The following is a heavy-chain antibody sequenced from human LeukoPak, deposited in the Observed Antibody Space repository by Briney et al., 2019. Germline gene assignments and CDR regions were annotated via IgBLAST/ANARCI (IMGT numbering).Heavy chain of an antibody. D-gene: IGHD3-10*01. CDR2: INPSGGST. Sequence: ASVEVSCKASGYTFTSYYMHWVRQAPGQGLEWMGIINPSGGSTSYAQKFQGRVTMTRDMSTSTVYMELSSLRSEDTAVYYCARAGYGSGSSKTNYYYYYMDVWGKGTTATVSS. CDR3: ARAGYGSGSSKTNYYYYYMDV. J-gene: IGHJ6*03. V-gene: IGHV1-46*01. CDR1: GYTFTSYY.